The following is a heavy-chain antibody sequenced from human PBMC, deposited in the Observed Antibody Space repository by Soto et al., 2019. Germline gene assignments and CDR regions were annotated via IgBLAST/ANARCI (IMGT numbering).Heavy chain of an antibody. J-gene: IGHJ6*02. CDR1: GFTFSSYG. CDR2: ISYDGSNT. V-gene: IGHV3-30*03. Sequence: PGGSLRLSCVASGFTFSSYGMHWVRQAPGKGLEWVAIISYDGSNTYYADSVKGRFTISRDNSKNTLYLQMNSLRAEDTAVYYCARAGGYSITTPNPKAYDMDVCGQGTTVTVSS. D-gene: IGHD2-21*01. CDR3: ARAGGYSITTPNPKAYDMDV.